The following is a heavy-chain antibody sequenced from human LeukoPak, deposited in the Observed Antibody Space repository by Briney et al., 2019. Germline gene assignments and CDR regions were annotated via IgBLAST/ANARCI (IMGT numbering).Heavy chain of an antibody. CDR3: ARLPDSSMAHFDY. CDR2: IYYSGST. CDR1: GGSISSYY. V-gene: IGHV4-39*01. J-gene: IGHJ4*02. D-gene: IGHD5-18*01. Sequence: SETLSLTCTVSGGSISSYYWGWIRQPPGKGLEWIGSIYYSGSTYYNPSLKSRVTISVDTSKNQFSLKLSSVTAADTAVYYCARLPDSSMAHFDYWGQGTLVTVSS.